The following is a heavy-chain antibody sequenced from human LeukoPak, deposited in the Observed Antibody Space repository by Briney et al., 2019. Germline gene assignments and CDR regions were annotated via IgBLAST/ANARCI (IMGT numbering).Heavy chain of an antibody. CDR1: GFTFSGSA. J-gene: IGHJ1*01. D-gene: IGHD2-15*01. CDR2: FRSKANSYAT. V-gene: IGHV3-73*01. Sequence: AGGSLRLSCAASGFTFSGSAMHWVRQASGKGLEGVGRFRSKANSYATAYAASVKGRFTISRFDSKNTAYRQINSLKTEDTAVYYCTSTLGYCSGGSCYPQHWGQGTLVTVSS. CDR3: TSTLGYCSGGSCYPQH.